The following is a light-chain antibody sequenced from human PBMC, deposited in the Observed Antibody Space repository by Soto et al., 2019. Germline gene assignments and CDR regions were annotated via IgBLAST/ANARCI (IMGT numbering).Light chain of an antibody. CDR3: QQYNFWPPLT. Sequence: EIVMTQSPATLSVSPGERATLSCRASQSVNSNLAWYRQNPGQAPRLLISDASTRATGVPARFSGSGSGTEFTLTISSLQSEDSGIYYCQQYNFWPPLTFGGVTKVEIK. CDR2: DAS. V-gene: IGKV3-15*01. CDR1: QSVNSN. J-gene: IGKJ4*01.